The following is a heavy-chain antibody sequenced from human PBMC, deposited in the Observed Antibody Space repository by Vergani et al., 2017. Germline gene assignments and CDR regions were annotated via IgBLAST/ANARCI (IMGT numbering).Heavy chain of an antibody. Sequence: QVQLVQSGAEVKKPGSSVKVSCKASGGTFSSYAISWVRQAPGQGLEWMGGIIPMFGTANYAQKFQGRVTITADESTSTAYMELSILRSEDTAVYYCAGVNDFWNYYYSGVYYYYYMDVWGKGTTVTVSS. D-gene: IGHD3-3*01. CDR3: AGVNDFWNYYYSGVYYYYYMDV. J-gene: IGHJ6*03. V-gene: IGHV1-69*01. CDR2: IIPMFGTA. CDR1: GGTFSSYA.